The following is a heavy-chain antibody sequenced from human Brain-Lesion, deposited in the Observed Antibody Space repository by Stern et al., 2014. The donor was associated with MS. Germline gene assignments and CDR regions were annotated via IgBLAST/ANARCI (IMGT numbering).Heavy chain of an antibody. Sequence: EGQLVESGGDLVQPGRSLRISCAAFGFPFDDYAMHWVRQGPGKGLEWVAGISWNSGPIGYADSVKGRFTTSRDNAYSSLYLQMNSLRPEDTALYYCARDITGSSAYFAYWGQGTLVTVSS. J-gene: IGHJ4*02. V-gene: IGHV3-9*01. D-gene: IGHD1-14*01. CDR2: ISWNSGPI. CDR3: ARDITGSSAYFAY. CDR1: GFPFDDYA.